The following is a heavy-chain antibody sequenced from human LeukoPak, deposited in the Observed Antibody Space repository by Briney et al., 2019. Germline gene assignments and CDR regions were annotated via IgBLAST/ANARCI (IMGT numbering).Heavy chain of an antibody. J-gene: IGHJ3*02. Sequence: SETLSLTCTVSGGSISSSSYYWGWIRQPPGKGLEWIGSIYYSGSTYYNPSLKSRVTISVDTSKNQFSLKLSSVTAADTAVYYCARAREFDDAFDIWGQGTMVTVSS. CDR2: IYYSGST. CDR3: ARAREFDDAFDI. D-gene: IGHD3-10*01. CDR1: GGSISSSSYY. V-gene: IGHV4-39*07.